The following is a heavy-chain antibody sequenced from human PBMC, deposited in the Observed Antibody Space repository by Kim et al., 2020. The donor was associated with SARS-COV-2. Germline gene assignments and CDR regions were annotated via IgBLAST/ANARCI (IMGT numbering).Heavy chain of an antibody. J-gene: IGHJ6*02. CDR3: AKEGDLSNYYYGMDV. D-gene: IGHD3-16*01. Sequence: GGSLRLSCAASGFTFSSYAMSWVRQAPGKGLEWVSGISSSGGRTYYADSVKGRFTIFRDNSKNTLSLQMNSLRAEDAAVYYCAKEGDLSNYYYGMDVWGHGTTVTVSS. CDR1: GFTFSSYA. V-gene: IGHV3-23*01. CDR2: ISSSGGRT.